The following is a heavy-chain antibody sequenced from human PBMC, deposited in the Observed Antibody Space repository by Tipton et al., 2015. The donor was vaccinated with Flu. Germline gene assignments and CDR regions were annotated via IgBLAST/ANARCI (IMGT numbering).Heavy chain of an antibody. Sequence: TLSLTCTVSGGSISTSYWSWIRQPAGKGLAWIGRISTSGNTNYNASLESRVTQSRDTSKNHISLRLTSATAADTALYYCARDLRGYSGYTGVDAFDMSGRAIMVFFSS. J-gene: IGHJ3*02. CDR3: ARDLRGYSGYTGVDAFDM. D-gene: IGHD5-12*01. V-gene: IGHV4-4*07. CDR2: ISTSGNT. CDR1: GGSISTSY.